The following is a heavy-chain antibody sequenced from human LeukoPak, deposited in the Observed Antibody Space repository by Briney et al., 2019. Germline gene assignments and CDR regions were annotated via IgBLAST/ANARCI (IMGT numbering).Heavy chain of an antibody. Sequence: GGSLRLSCTASGFTFGDYAMSWFRQAPGKGLEWVGFIRSKAYGGTTEYAASVKGRFTISRDDSKSIAYLQMNSLKTEDTAVYYCARGRYCSGGSCQRLDYWGQGTLVTVSS. CDR3: ARGRYCSGGSCQRLDY. J-gene: IGHJ4*02. D-gene: IGHD2-15*01. V-gene: IGHV3-49*03. CDR1: GFTFGDYA. CDR2: IRSKAYGGTT.